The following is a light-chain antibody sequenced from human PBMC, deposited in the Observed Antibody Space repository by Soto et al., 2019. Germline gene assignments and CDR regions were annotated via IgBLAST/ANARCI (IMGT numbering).Light chain of an antibody. CDR2: GTS. J-gene: IGKJ1*01. CDR1: QSLSGN. V-gene: IGKV3-15*01. Sequence: EIVMTQYPDTLSVSQGERATLSCRASQSLSGNLAWYQQKPGQAPRLLIYGTSTRATGIPARFSGSGSGTEFTLTISSLQSEGFGVYYCQQHNKWPWTFGQGTKVDIK. CDR3: QQHNKWPWT.